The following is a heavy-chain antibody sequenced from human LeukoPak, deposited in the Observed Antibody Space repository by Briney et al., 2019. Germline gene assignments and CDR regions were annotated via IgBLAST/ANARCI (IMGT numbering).Heavy chain of an antibody. J-gene: IGHJ3*02. CDR2: IIPIFGTA. CDR3: ARLAPRIVGATIASLGDAFDI. D-gene: IGHD1-26*01. Sequence: SVKVSCMASGGXFSSYAMSWVRQAPGQGLEWVGGIIPIFGTANYAQKFQGRVTITADESTSTAYMELSSLRSEDTAMYYCARLAPRIVGATIASLGDAFDIWGRGTMVTVPS. V-gene: IGHV1-69*13. CDR1: GGXFSSYA.